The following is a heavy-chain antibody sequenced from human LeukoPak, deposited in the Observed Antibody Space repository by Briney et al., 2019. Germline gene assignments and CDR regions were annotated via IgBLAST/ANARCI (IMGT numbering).Heavy chain of an antibody. CDR3: AKDRPIKGGFDP. V-gene: IGHV3-30*02. D-gene: IGHD3-16*01. CDR1: GFSLTTYG. J-gene: IGHJ5*02. CDR2: MRSDGTSK. Sequence: GGSQRLSCVASGFSLTTYGMLWVRQAPGKGLQWVAFMRSDGTSKYYGDSVEGRFTISRDNSKSTLYLLMNSLSAEDTGIYYCAKDRPIKGGFDPWGQGTPVTVSS.